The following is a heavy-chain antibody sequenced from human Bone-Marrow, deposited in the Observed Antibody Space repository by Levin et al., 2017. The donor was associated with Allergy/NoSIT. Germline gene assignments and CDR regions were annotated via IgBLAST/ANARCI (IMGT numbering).Heavy chain of an antibody. J-gene: IGHJ4*01. V-gene: IGHV1-18*01. CDR2: MSPFTGNT. CDR1: GYNFISHG. CDR3: AKGRGSGGHCPSGSYYALGD. Sequence: ASVKVSCQTSGYNFISHGITWVRQAPGQGLEGRGWMSPFTGNTRTAETFQGRLTTTADTATNTAHMEQTTLRSDDTAIYFCAKGRGSGGHCPSGSYYALGDWGQGTLVSVSS. D-gene: IGHD1-26*01.